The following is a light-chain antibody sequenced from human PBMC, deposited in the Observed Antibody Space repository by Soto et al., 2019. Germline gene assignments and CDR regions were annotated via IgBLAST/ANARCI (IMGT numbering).Light chain of an antibody. J-gene: IGKJ3*01. CDR1: QNINSDY. V-gene: IGKV3-20*01. CDR2: GAS. CDR3: QQYGSSPRS. Sequence: EIVFTQSPGTLSLSPGERATLSCRASQNINSDYFAWYQQKPGQAPRLLIYGASSRATGIPDRFSGSGSGTDFTLTISRLEPEDFAVYYCQQYGSSPRSFGPGTKVDIK.